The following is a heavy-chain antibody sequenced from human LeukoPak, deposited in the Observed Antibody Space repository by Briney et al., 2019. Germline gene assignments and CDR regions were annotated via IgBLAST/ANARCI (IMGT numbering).Heavy chain of an antibody. CDR1: GGSISNNNYY. J-gene: IGHJ4*02. CDR3: ATWRTAKTGFDY. Sequence: SETLSLTCTVTGGSISNNNYYWAWIRQPPGKGLECIGSIYYSGSPYYNPSFKSRVTISVDTSKNQFSLRLSSVTAADTAVYYCATWRTAKTGFDYWGQGTLVTVSS. V-gene: IGHV4-39*01. CDR2: IYYSGSP. D-gene: IGHD1-1*01.